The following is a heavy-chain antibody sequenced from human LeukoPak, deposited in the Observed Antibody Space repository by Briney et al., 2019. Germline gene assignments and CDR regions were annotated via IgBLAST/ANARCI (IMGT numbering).Heavy chain of an antibody. D-gene: IGHD3-22*01. J-gene: IGHJ6*03. CDR3: ARGSSGSTYYYMDV. Sequence: GASLRLSCAASGLTFSSNAMTWVRQAPGKGLELVSGISGSGGNTYYAGSVKGRFTISRDNSKNTLYVQMNSLRAEDTAVYYCARGSSGSTYYYMDVWGKGTTVTVSS. CDR1: GLTFSSNA. CDR2: ISGSGGNT. V-gene: IGHV3-23*01.